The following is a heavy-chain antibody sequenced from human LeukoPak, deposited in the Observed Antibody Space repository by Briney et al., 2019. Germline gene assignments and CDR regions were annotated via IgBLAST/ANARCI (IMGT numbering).Heavy chain of an antibody. J-gene: IGHJ4*02. V-gene: IGHV1-69*05. CDR1: AGTFSSYA. D-gene: IGHD6-19*01. Sequence: GASVKVSCKASAGTFSSYAISWVRQAPGQGLEWMGRIIPIFGTANYAQKFQGRVTITTDESTSTAYMELSSLRSEDTAVYYCASQEGIAVAGTLDYWGQGTLVTVSS. CDR2: IIPIFGTA. CDR3: ASQEGIAVAGTLDY.